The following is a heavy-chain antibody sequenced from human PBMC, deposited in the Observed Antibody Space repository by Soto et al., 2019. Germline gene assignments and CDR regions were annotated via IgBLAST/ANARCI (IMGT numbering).Heavy chain of an antibody. CDR3: ARVLPQFDP. CDR1: GYTFTSYG. J-gene: IGHJ5*02. Sequence: QGQLVQAGAEVKKPGASVKVSCKASGYTFTSYGISWVRRAPGQGREWMGWINAYKGNTNYAQKLQGSVPMTTDTSTSKAYLGLRSMRSDDTAVYYCARVLPQFDPWGQGTLVTVSS. CDR2: INAYKGNT. V-gene: IGHV1-18*01.